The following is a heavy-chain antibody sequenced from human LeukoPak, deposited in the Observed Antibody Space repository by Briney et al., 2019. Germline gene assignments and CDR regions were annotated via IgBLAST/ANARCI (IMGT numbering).Heavy chain of an antibody. V-gene: IGHV1-69*06. D-gene: IGHD6-19*01. CDR1: GGTFSSYA. J-gene: IGHJ4*02. CDR3: ARKTSDSSGWYLF. CDR2: IIPIFGTA. Sequence: SVKVSCKASGGTFSSYAISWVRQAPGQGLEWMGGIIPIFGTANYAQKFQGRVTITADKSTSTAYMELSSLRSEDTAVYYCARKTSDSSGWYLFWGQGTLVTVSS.